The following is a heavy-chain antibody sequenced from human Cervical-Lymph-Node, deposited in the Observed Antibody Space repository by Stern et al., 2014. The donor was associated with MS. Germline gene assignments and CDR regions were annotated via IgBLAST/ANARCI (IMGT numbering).Heavy chain of an antibody. D-gene: IGHD1-1*01. CDR3: ARDTSSPERSDW. V-gene: IGHV3-53*01. Sequence: EMQLVESGGGVIQQGGSLRLSCTASGFTVSRDYMTWVRQAPGKGLAWVSLITNVGSTFYTDSVKGRFTISRDDSKNTVYLHMTSLRAEDTAMYYCARDTSSPERSDWWGQGTLVTVSS. CDR2: ITNVGST. CDR1: GFTVSRDY. J-gene: IGHJ4*02.